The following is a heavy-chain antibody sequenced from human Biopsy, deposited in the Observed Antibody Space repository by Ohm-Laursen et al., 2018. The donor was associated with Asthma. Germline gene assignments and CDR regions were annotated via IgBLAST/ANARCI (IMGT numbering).Heavy chain of an antibody. V-gene: IGHV1-69*13. Sequence: GASVKVSCKAPGGTFSNFAIGWVRQAPGQGLEWLGGIMTVFGTTNYAQKFQGRVTITADESTSTAYMEVISLRSEDTAIYYCARCQVGYSSGWSLLLKKIYYSGMDVWGQGTAVTVSS. CDR3: ARCQVGYSSGWSLLLKKIYYSGMDV. J-gene: IGHJ6*02. CDR1: GGTFSNFA. CDR2: IMTVFGTT. D-gene: IGHD6-19*01.